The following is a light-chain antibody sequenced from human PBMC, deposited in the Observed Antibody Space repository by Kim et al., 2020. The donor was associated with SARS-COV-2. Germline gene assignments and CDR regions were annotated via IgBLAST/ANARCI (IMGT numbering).Light chain of an antibody. J-gene: IGLJ3*02. V-gene: IGLV3-9*01. Sequence: SYELTQPLSVSVALGQTARITCCGNKMGSKYAHWYQQKPGQSPVLVIYRDSNRPSGIPERFSGSNSGNTATLTISRAQAGDEADYYCQAWDSSTEVFG. CDR1: KMGSKY. CDR3: QAWDSSTEV. CDR2: RDS.